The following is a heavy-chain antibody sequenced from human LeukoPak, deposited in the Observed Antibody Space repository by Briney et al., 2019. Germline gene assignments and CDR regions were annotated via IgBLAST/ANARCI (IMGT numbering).Heavy chain of an antibody. CDR3: ATLLRGY. CDR2: IKSKTDGRTT. Sequence: GGSLRLSCAASGFTFSDAWMYWVCQAPGKGLEWVGHIKSKTDGRTTDYAAPVKGRFTIPRDDSKNTLSLQMNSLKTEDTAVYYCATLLRGYWGQGTLVTVSS. D-gene: IGHD3-10*01. V-gene: IGHV3-15*01. J-gene: IGHJ4*02. CDR1: GFTFSDAW.